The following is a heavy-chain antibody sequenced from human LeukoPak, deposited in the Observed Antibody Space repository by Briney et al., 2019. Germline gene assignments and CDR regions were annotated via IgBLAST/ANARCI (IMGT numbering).Heavy chain of an antibody. CDR1: GYTFTGYY. V-gene: IGHV1-2*02. D-gene: IGHD2-8*01. Sequence: ASVKVSCKASGYTFTGYYMHWVRQAPGQGLKWMGWINPNSGGTNYAQKFQGRVTMTRDTSISTAYMELSRLRSDDTAVYYCARVKGVYATAEYFQHWGQGSLVTVSS. CDR2: INPNSGGT. CDR3: ARVKGVYATAEYFQH. J-gene: IGHJ1*01.